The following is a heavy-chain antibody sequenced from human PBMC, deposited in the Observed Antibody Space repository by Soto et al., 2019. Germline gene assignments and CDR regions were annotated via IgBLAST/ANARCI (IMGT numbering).Heavy chain of an antibody. CDR2: IIPILGIA. V-gene: IGHV1-69*08. D-gene: IGHD3-10*01. Sequence: QVQLVQSGAEVKKPGSSVKVSCKASGGTFSSYTISWVRQAPGQGLEWMGRIIPILGIANYAQKFQGRVTXXAXKVXSTAYMELMSLRTEDTAAYYCERENGRGRFGESDYWGQGTLVTVSS. CDR3: ERENGRGRFGESDY. CDR1: GGTFSSYT. J-gene: IGHJ4*02.